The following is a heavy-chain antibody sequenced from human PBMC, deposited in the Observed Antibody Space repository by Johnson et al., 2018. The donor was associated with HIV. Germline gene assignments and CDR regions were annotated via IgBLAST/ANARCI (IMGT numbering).Heavy chain of an antibody. Sequence: QVQLVESGGGLVQPGRSLRLSCAASGFTFHDYDIHWVRQAPGKGLEWVAVISYDGSNKYYADSVKGRFPISRDNSKNTLYLQMNSLRAEDTAVYYCARERSLNEYSSSWDAFDIWGQGTMVTVSS. CDR3: ARERSLNEYSSSWDAFDI. D-gene: IGHD6-6*01. CDR1: GFTFHDYD. J-gene: IGHJ3*02. CDR2: ISYDGSNK. V-gene: IGHV3-30-3*01.